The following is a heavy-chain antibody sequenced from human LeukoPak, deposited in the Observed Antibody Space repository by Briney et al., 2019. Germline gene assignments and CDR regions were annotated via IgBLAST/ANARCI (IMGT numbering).Heavy chain of an antibody. D-gene: IGHD3-22*01. CDR3: ARPYYEDRIGYIDAPDS. V-gene: IGHV3-21*01. Sequence: GGSLRLSRAASGFTFSTYNMNWVRQAPGKGLEWVSVISSSSRYIYYADSVRGRFTVTRDNAKNSLYLQMNSLRAEDTAVYYCARPYYEDRIGYIDAPDSWGQGTLVTVSS. CDR2: ISSSSRYI. CDR1: GFTFSTYN. J-gene: IGHJ4*02.